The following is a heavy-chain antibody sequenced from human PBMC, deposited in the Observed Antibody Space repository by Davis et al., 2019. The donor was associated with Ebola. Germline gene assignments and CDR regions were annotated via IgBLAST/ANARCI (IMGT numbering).Heavy chain of an antibody. CDR1: GFTFSSYA. CDR3: ARAPAALTWIRLSGWFDP. Sequence: PGGSLRLSCAASGFTFSSYAMSWVRQAPGKGLEWVSYISSSGSTIYYADSVKGRFTISRDNAKNSLYLQMNSLRAEDTAVYYCARAPAALTWIRLSGWFDPWGQGTLVTVSS. J-gene: IGHJ5*02. CDR2: ISSSGSTI. V-gene: IGHV3-48*04. D-gene: IGHD5-12*01.